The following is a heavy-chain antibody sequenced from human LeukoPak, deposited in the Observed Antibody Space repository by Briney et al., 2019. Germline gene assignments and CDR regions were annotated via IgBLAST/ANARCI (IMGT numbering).Heavy chain of an antibody. V-gene: IGHV3-13*01. CDR2: IGAAGDT. CDR3: ARGDSSYYYMDV. J-gene: IGHJ6*03. Sequence: GGSLRLSCAASGFPFSSYDMHWVRQATGKGLEWVSAIGAAGDTYYPGSVKGRFTISRENAKNSLYLQMNSLRDGDTAVYYCARGDSSYYYMDVWGKGTTVTVSS. D-gene: IGHD3-22*01. CDR1: GFPFSSYD.